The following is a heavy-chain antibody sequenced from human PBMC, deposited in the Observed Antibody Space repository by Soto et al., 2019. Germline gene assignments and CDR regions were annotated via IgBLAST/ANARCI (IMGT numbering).Heavy chain of an antibody. D-gene: IGHD3-22*01. CDR3: ATSRYVDSSCDFYVF. J-gene: IGHJ4*02. CDR2: IGGRGTSA. CDR1: GFSFSNYA. V-gene: IGHV3-23*01. Sequence: EVQLLESGGGLVQPGGSLRLSCAASGFSFSNYAMSWVRQAPGKGLEWLSGIGGRGTSAYYADSVKGRFVISRDNSENTVFLQLNSLSADDTAVYFCATSRYVDSSCDFYVFWGQGTLVTVSS.